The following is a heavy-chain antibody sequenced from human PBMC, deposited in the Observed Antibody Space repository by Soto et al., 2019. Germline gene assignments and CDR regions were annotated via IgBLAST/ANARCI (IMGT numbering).Heavy chain of an antibody. D-gene: IGHD6-19*01. CDR2: IYYSGGT. J-gene: IGHJ4*02. V-gene: IGHV4-4*02. CDR1: GDSINSNYC. CDR3: ARETGWGLGY. Sequence: QVQLQESGPGLVRPSGTLSITCAVSGDSINSNYCWTWVRQPPGKGLEWIAEIYYSGGTSYNPSLKSRVTITMDKSKKQFSLTLTSLTAADTAMYYCARETGWGLGYWGQGTLVTVSS.